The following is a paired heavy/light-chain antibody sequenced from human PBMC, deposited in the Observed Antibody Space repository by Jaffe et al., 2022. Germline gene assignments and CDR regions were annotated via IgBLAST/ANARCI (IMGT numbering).Light chain of an antibody. V-gene: IGLV2-23*02. CDR3: CSYEGSISFYV. J-gene: IGLJ1*01. CDR1: SSDVGNYNL. CDR2: EVS. Sequence: QSALTQPASVSGSPGQSITISCDGTSSDVGNYNLVSWYQQYPGKAPKIIIYEVSKRPSGVSNRFSGSKSGNTASLTISGLQAEDEGDYYCCSYEGSISFYVFGTGTKVTV.
Heavy chain of an antibody. Sequence: EVQLVESGGGLVQSGGSLRLSCTASGFTLSAYWMTWVRQAPGKGLEWVASIKEDGSETYYVGSVKGRFTISRDNAKNSLYLQMNSLRAEDTAVYYCARGATAPPDYWGQGTLVTVSS. CDR1: GFTLSAYW. CDR3: ARGATAPPDY. J-gene: IGHJ4*02. CDR2: IKEDGSET. V-gene: IGHV3-7*05. D-gene: IGHD2-21*02.